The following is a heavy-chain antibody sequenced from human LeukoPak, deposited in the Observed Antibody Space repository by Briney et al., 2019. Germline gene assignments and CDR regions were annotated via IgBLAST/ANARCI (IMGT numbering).Heavy chain of an antibody. V-gene: IGHV4-38-2*02. Sequence: SETLSLTCTVSGYSISSGYYWGWIRQPPGKGLEWIGEINHSGSTNYNPSLKSRVTISVDTSKNQFSLKLSSVTAADTAVYYCARQLGRQWLVRRTGGAFDIWGQGTMATVSS. D-gene: IGHD6-19*01. CDR1: GYSISSGYY. CDR3: ARQLGRQWLVRRTGGAFDI. CDR2: INHSGST. J-gene: IGHJ3*02.